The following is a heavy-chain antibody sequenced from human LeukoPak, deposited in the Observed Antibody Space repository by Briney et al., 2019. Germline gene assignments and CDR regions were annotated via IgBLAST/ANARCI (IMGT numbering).Heavy chain of an antibody. D-gene: IGHD2-2*02. CDR3: ARDCSSTSCYTGDY. V-gene: IGHV1-2*02. Sequence: ASVKVSCKASGYTFTGYYMHWVRQAPGQGLEWMGWINPNSGGTNYAQKFQGRVTMTRDTSISTAYMELSRLRSDDTAVYCCARDCSSTSCYTGDYWGQGTLVTVSS. CDR1: GYTFTGYY. J-gene: IGHJ4*02. CDR2: INPNSGGT.